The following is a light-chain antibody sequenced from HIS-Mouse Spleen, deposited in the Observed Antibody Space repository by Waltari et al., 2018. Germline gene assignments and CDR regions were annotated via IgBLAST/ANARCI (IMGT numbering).Light chain of an antibody. Sequence: EIVLTQSPGTLSLSPGERATLSGRASQSVSSSYLAWYQQKPGQAPRLLIYGASSRATGIPDRFSGSGSGTDFTLTISRLEPEDFEVYYCQQYGSSPLTFGGGTKVEIK. V-gene: IGKV3-20*01. CDR2: GAS. CDR1: QSVSSSY. J-gene: IGKJ4*01. CDR3: QQYGSSPLT.